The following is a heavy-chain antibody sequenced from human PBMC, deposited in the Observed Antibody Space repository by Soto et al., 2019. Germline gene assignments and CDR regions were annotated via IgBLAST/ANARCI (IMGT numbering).Heavy chain of an antibody. J-gene: IGHJ6*03. CDR1: GGSISSGGYY. D-gene: IGHD4-17*01. CDR3: ARELRGSLYYYYYYMDV. CDR2: IYYSGST. V-gene: IGHV4-31*03. Sequence: QVQLQESGPGLVKPSQTLSLTCPVSGGSISSGGYYWSWIRQHPGKGLEWIGYIYYSGSTYYNPSLKSRVTISVDTSKNQFSLKLSSVTAADTAVYYCARELRGSLYYYYYYMDVWGKGTTVTVSS.